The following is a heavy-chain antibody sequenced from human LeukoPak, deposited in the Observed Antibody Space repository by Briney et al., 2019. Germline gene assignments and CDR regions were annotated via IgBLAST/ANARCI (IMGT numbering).Heavy chain of an antibody. D-gene: IGHD1-7*01. V-gene: IGHV1-69*04. J-gene: IGHJ4*02. CDR2: IIPILGIA. CDR3: ARDLGITGTTRGFDY. Sequence: ASVKVSCKASGGTFSSYAISGVRQAPGQGLEWMGRIIPILGIANYAQKFQGRVTITADKSTSTAHMELSSLRSEDTAVYYCARDLGITGTTRGFDYWGQGTLVTVSS. CDR1: GGTFSSYA.